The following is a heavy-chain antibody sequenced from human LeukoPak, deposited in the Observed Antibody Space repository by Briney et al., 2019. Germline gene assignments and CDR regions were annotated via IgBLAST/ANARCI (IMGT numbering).Heavy chain of an antibody. CDR2: IIPIFGTA. Sequence: SVTVSCKASGGTFSSYAISWVRQAPGQGLEWMGGIIPIFGTANYAQKFQGRVTITADKSTSTAYMELSSLRSEDTAVYYCALPPQEGYGSGTDVWGKGTTVTASS. CDR3: ALPPQEGYGSGTDV. J-gene: IGHJ6*04. D-gene: IGHD3-10*01. V-gene: IGHV1-69*06. CDR1: GGTFSSYA.